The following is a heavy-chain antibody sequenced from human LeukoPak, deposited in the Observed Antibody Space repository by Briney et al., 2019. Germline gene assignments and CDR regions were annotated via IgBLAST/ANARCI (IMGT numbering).Heavy chain of an antibody. CDR1: NYSIRSGYY. D-gene: IGHD2-15*01. Sequence: SETLSLTCGVSNYSIRSGYYWGWIRQPPGKGLEWIASIYHSGPLYYNPSLKSRVTISVDTSKNQFSLKLSSVTAADTAVYYCAREKIVVVVAATVHFDYWGQGTLVTVSS. V-gene: IGHV4-38-2*02. CDR2: IYHSGPL. J-gene: IGHJ4*02. CDR3: AREKIVVVVAATVHFDY.